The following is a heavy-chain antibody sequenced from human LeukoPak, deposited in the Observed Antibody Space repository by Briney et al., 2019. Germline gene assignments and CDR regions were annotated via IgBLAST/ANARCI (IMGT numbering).Heavy chain of an antibody. V-gene: IGHV4-34*01. CDR1: GGSFSGYY. J-gene: IGHJ4*02. D-gene: IGHD5-24*01. CDR2: INHSGST. Sequence: PSETLSLTCAVYGGSFSGYYWSWIRQPPGKGLEWIGEINHSGSTNYNPSLKSRVTISVDTSKNQFSLKLSSVTAADTAVYYCARGRGWPQLFDYWGQGTLVTVSS. CDR3: ARGRGWPQLFDY.